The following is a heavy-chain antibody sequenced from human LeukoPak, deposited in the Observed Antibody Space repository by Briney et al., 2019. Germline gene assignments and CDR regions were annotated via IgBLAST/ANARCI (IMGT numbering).Heavy chain of an antibody. V-gene: IGHV1-3*03. CDR2: INTGNGNT. J-gene: IGHJ5*02. CDR1: GYTFTNYA. CDR3: ARDGRELNWNSNWFDP. D-gene: IGHD1-1*01. Sequence: ASVKVSCKASGYTFTNYAMHWVRQAPGQRLEWMGWINTGNGNTKYSQEFQGRVTITRDTSASTAYMELSSLRSEDMAVYYCARDGRELNWNSNWFDPWGQGTLVTVSS.